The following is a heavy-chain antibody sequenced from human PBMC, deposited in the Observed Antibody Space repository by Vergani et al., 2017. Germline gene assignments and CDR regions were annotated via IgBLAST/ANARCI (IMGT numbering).Heavy chain of an antibody. V-gene: IGHV4-34*01. CDR3: ARRIRVVREVQYYFDY. J-gene: IGHJ4*02. CDR1: GGSFSGYY. Sequence: QVQLQQWGAGLLKPSETLSLTCAVYGGSFSGYYWSWIRQPPGKGLEWGGEINHSGSTNYNPSLKSRVTISVATSKNKFSLKLSSVPDADTAVYYCARRIRVVREVQYYFDYWGQGTLVTVSS. CDR2: INHSGST. D-gene: IGHD3-10*01.